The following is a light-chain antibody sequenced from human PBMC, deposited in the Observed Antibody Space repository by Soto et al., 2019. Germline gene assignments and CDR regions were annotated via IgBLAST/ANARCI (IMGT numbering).Light chain of an antibody. J-gene: IGKJ5*01. CDR2: GAS. Sequence: DIPMTQSPSSVSAFVGDRVSITCRASQGIRTWLAWYQQKPGAAPNLLIYGASSLQSGVPSRFSGSGSGTYFTLTISSLQPEDSATYYCQQANSFPITFGQGTRLEIK. CDR1: QGIRTW. CDR3: QQANSFPIT. V-gene: IGKV1-12*01.